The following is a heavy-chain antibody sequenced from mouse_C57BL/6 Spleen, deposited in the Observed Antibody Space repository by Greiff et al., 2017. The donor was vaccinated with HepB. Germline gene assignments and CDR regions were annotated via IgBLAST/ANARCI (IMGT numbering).Heavy chain of an antibody. CDR2: IDPSDSET. J-gene: IGHJ4*01. CDR3: ARENDYDDYYAMDY. Sequence: QVQLQQPGAELVRPGSSVKLSCKASGYTFTSYWMHWVKQRPIQGLEWIGNIDPSDSETHYNQKFKDKATLTVDKSSSTAYMQLSSLTSEDSAVYYCARENDYDDYYAMDYWGQGTSVTVSS. D-gene: IGHD2-4*01. CDR1: GYTFTSYW. V-gene: IGHV1-52*01.